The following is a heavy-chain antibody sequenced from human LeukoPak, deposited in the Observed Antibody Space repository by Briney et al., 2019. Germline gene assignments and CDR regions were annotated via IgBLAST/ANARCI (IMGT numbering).Heavy chain of an antibody. V-gene: IGHV3-9*01. CDR3: AKGIGAMVTGPKDY. CDR1: GFTFDDYA. Sequence: PGRSLRLSCAASGFTFDDYAMHWVRHAPGKGLEWVSGISWNSGSIGYADSVKGRFTISRDNAKNSLYLQMNSLRAEDTALYYCAKGIGAMVTGPKDYWGQGTLVTVSS. D-gene: IGHD5-18*01. J-gene: IGHJ4*02. CDR2: ISWNSGSI.